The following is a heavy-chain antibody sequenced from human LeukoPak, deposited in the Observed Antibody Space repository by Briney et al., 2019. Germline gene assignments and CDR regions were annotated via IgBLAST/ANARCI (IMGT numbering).Heavy chain of an antibody. CDR1: GYTFTSYY. J-gene: IGHJ3*02. CDR3: ARGNSLEGAFDI. CDR2: INPSGGST. Sequence: ASVKVSCKASGYTFTSYYMHWVRQAPGQGPEWMGIINPSGGSTSYAQKFQGRVTMTRDMSTSTVYMELSSLRSEDTAVYYCARGNSLEGAFDIWGQGTMVTVSS. D-gene: IGHD5-24*01. V-gene: IGHV1-46*01.